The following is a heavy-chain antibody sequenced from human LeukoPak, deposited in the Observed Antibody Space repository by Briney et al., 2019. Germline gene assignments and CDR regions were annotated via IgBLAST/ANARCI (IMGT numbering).Heavy chain of an antibody. CDR2: ISSSSSYI. CDR3: ARVAYSSSSYFDY. CDR1: GFTFTSYS. J-gene: IGHJ4*02. D-gene: IGHD6-13*01. Sequence: PGGSLRLSCAASGFTFTSYSMTWVRQAPGKGLEWVSSISSSSSYIYYADSVKGRFTISRDNAKNSLYLQMNSLRAEDTAVYYCARVAYSSSSYFDYWGQGTLVTVS. V-gene: IGHV3-21*01.